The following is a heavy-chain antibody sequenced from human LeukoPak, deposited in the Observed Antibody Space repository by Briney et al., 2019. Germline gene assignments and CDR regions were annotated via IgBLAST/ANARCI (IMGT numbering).Heavy chain of an antibody. J-gene: IGHJ4*02. D-gene: IGHD2-2*01. Sequence: GRSLRLSCAASGFTFSSYGMHWVRQAPGKGLEWVAVISYDGSNKYYADSVKGRFTISRDNSKNTLYLQMNSLRAEDTAVYYCAKPSSTSWLTFDYWGQGTLVTVSS. CDR3: AKPSSTSWLTFDY. V-gene: IGHV3-30*18. CDR1: GFTFSSYG. CDR2: ISYDGSNK.